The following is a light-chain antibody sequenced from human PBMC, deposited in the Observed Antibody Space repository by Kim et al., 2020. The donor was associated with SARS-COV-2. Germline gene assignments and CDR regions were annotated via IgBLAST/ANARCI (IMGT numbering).Light chain of an antibody. V-gene: IGLV2-23*02. CDR2: EVS. CDR1: SSDVGSYNL. J-gene: IGLJ2*01. Sequence: SALTQPASVSGSPGQSITISCTGTSSDVGSYNLVSWYQQHPGKAPKLMIYEVSKRPSGVSNRFSGSKSGNTASLTISGLQAEDEADYYCCSYAGSSTLVFGGVTQLTVL. CDR3: CSYAGSSTLV.